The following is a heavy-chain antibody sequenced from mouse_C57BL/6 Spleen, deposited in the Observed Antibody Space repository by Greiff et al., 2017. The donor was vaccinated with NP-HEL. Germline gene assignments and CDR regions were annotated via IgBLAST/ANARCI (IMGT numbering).Heavy chain of an antibody. CDR3: ARSTMVTTGGFDY. CDR2: INPSNGGT. V-gene: IGHV1-53*01. J-gene: IGHJ2*01. Sequence: QVQLQQPGTELVKPGASVKLSCKASGYTFTSYWMHWVKQRPGQGLEWIGNINPSNGGTNYNEKFKSKATLTADKSSSTAYMQLSSLTSQDSAVYYCARSTMVTTGGFDYWGQGTTLTVSS. D-gene: IGHD2-2*01. CDR1: GYTFTSYW.